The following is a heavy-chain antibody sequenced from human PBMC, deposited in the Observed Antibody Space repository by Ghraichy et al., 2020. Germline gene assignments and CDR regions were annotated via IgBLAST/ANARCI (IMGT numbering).Heavy chain of an antibody. CDR2: INHSGST. V-gene: IGHV4-34*01. Sequence: SETLSLTCAVYGGSFSGYYWSWIRQPPGKGLEWIGEINHSGSTNYNPSLKSRVTISVDTSKNQFSLKLSSVTAADTAVYYCAREGLSGMTILYMDVWGKGTTVTVS. CDR1: GGSFSGYY. D-gene: IGHD3-3*01. J-gene: IGHJ6*03. CDR3: AREGLSGMTILYMDV.